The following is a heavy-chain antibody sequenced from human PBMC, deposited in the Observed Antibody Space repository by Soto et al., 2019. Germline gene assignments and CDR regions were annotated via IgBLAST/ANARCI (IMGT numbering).Heavy chain of an antibody. CDR2: IYHSGST. D-gene: IGHD4-17*01. J-gene: IGHJ5*02. CDR3: ARAPGAGTPVDP. Sequence: GGTDSRYYWSWFHQPPGKGLEWIGEIYHSGSTNYNPSLKSRVTISVDKSKNQFSLKLSSVTAADTAVYHSARAPGAGTPVDPLCQATLVSGS. V-gene: IGHV4-34*01. CDR1: GGTDSRYY.